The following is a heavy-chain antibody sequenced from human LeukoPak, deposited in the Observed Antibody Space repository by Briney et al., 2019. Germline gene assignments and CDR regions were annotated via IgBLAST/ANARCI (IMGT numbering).Heavy chain of an antibody. CDR1: GFTFSSYA. D-gene: IGHD2-15*01. CDR2: ISGSGGST. Sequence: GGSLRLSCAAPGFTFSSYAMSWVRQAPGKGLEWVSAISGSGGSTYYADSVKGRFTISRDNSKNTLYLQMNSLRAEDTAVYYCAACSGGSCYNWFDPWGQGTLVTVSS. V-gene: IGHV3-23*01. CDR3: AACSGGSCYNWFDP. J-gene: IGHJ5*02.